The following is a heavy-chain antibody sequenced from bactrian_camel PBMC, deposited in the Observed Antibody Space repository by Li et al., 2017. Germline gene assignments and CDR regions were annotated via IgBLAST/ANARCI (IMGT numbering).Heavy chain of an antibody. J-gene: IGHJ4*01. CDR3: AINPDYGYCSDGAWAYTR. CDR1: GYTYSNSGFC. CDR2: IYSDADST. V-gene: IGHV3S1*01. Sequence: VQLVESGGGSVQAGGSLRLSCAASGYTYSNSGFCMGWFRQAPGKEREGVAGIYSDADSTLYADSVKGRFTISQDNTKSTLYLHMNSLKPEDTAVYVCAINPDYGYCSDGAWAYTRWGQGTQVTVS. D-gene: IGHD5*01.